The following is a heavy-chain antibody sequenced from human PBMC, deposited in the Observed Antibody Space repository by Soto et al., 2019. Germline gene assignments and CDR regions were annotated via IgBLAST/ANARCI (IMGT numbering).Heavy chain of an antibody. CDR1: GFTLSRYA. CDR2: ISYDGSNK. CDR3: PRPRVEKATSCYCHY. D-gene: IGHD5-12*01. V-gene: IGHV3-30-3*01. Sequence: PGGSLRLSCAASGFTLSRYAMHWVRQAPGTGLEWVAVISYDGSNKYYADSVKGRFTISRDNSKNTLYLQMNSLRAEDTAVYYCPRPRVEKATSCYCHYWGQVNRSTVAS. J-gene: IGHJ4*02.